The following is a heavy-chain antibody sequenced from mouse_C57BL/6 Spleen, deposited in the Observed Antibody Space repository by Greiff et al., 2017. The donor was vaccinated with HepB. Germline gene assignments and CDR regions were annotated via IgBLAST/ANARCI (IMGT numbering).Heavy chain of an antibody. V-gene: IGHV1-61*01. J-gene: IGHJ2*01. CDR3: ARSYYGLDY. D-gene: IGHD1-1*01. Sequence: QVQLQQPGAELVRPGSSVKLSCKASGYTFTSYWMDWVKQRPGQGLEWIGNIYPSDSETHYNQKFKDKATLTVDKSSSTAYMQLSSLTSEDSAVYYCARSYYGLDYWGQGTTLTVSS. CDR1: GYTFTSYW. CDR2: IYPSDSET.